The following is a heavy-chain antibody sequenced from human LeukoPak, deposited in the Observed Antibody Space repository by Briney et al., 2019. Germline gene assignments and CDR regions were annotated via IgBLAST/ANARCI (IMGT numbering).Heavy chain of an antibody. CDR2: INPNSGGT. V-gene: IGHV1-2*02. Sequence: ASVKVSCKASGDTFTGYYIHWVRQAPGQGLEWMGWINPNSGGTNYAQKFQGRVTMTRDTSISTAYMELSRLRSDDIAIYFCATTGREDSSGWFSYYYYYYMDVRGKGTTVTVSS. D-gene: IGHD6-19*01. J-gene: IGHJ6*03. CDR3: ATTGREDSSGWFSYYYYYYMDV. CDR1: GDTFTGYY.